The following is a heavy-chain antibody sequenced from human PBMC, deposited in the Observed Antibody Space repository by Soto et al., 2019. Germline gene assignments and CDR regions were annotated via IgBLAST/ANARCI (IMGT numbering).Heavy chain of an antibody. J-gene: IGHJ5*02. CDR1: VFTFSSYA. V-gene: IGHV3-23*01. CDR3: AKGSDSSGYSWNWFDP. Sequence: GGSLRLSCAASVFTFSSYAMSWVRQAPGKGLEWVSAISGSGGSTYYADSVKGRFTISRDNSKNTLYLQMNSLRAEDTAVYYCAKGSDSSGYSWNWFDPWGQGTLVTVSS. D-gene: IGHD3-22*01. CDR2: ISGSGGST.